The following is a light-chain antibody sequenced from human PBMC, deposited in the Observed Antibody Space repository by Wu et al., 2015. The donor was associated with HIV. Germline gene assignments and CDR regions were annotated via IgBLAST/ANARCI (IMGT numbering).Light chain of an antibody. J-gene: IGKJ1*01. Sequence: DIALTQSPGTLSLSPGERATLSCRAGQSVSSDSLAWYQQKPGQAPRLLIYGASTRATGISDRFSGSGSGTDFTLTISRLEPEDFAVYYCHLSGGASWTFGQGTKVEIK. CDR1: QSVSSDS. CDR2: GAS. CDR3: HLSGGASWT. V-gene: IGKV3-20*01.